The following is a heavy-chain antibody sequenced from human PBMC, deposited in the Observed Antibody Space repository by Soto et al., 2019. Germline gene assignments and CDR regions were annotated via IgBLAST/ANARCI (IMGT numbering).Heavy chain of an antibody. Sequence: GGSLRLSCTASGFTFGDYAMSWFRQAPGKGLEWVGFIRSKAYGGTTEYAASVKGRFTISRDDSKSIAYLQMNSLKTEDTAVYYCTRGNDSGYYSSAFDIWGQGTMVPVSS. CDR3: TRGNDSGYYSSAFDI. J-gene: IGHJ3*02. CDR1: GFTFGDYA. V-gene: IGHV3-49*03. D-gene: IGHD3-22*01. CDR2: IRSKAYGGTT.